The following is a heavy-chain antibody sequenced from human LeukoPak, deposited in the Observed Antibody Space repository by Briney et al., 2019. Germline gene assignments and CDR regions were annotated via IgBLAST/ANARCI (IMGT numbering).Heavy chain of an antibody. CDR1: GYSFTSYW. D-gene: IGHD4-17*01. CDR3: AAPREDNGDYYYYGMDV. J-gene: IGHJ6*02. CDR2: IYPGDSDT. Sequence: GESLKISCKGSGYSFTSYWIGWVRQMPGKGLEWMGIIYPGDSDTRYSPSFQGQVTISADKSISTAYLQRSSLQASDTAMYSCAAPREDNGDYYYYGMDVGGQGTRVTVSS. V-gene: IGHV5-51*01.